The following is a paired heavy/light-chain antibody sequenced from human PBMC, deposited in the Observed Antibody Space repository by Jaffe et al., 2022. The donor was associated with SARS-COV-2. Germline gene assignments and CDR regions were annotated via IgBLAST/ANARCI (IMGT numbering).Heavy chain of an antibody. Sequence: QVQLQESGPGLVKPSETLSLTCTVSGGSISSYYWSWIRQPAGKGLEWIGRIYTSGSTNYNPSLKSRVTMSVDTSKNQFSLKLSSVTAADTAVYYCARVPRITGTDGRDYYGMDVWGQGTTVTVSS. D-gene: IGHD1-20*01. CDR1: GGSISSYY. J-gene: IGHJ6*02. V-gene: IGHV4-4*07. CDR2: IYTSGST. CDR3: ARVPRITGTDGRDYYGMDV.
Light chain of an antibody. CDR1: QGISSY. Sequence: DIQLTQSPSFLSASVGDRVTITCRASQGISSYLAWYQQKPGKAPKLLIYAASTLQSGVPSRFSGSGSGTEFTLTISSLQPEDFATYYCQQLNSYPRTFGGGTKVEIK. CDR3: QQLNSYPRT. V-gene: IGKV1-9*01. CDR2: AAS. J-gene: IGKJ4*01.